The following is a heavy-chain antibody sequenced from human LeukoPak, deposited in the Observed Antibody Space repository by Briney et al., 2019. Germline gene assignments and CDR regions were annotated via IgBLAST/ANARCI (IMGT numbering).Heavy chain of an antibody. CDR2: ISWNSGSI. Sequence: GGSLRLSCAASGFTFDDYATHWVRQAPGKGLEWVSGISWNSGSIGYADSVKGRFTISRDNAKNSLYLQMNSLRAEDMALYYCAKDKSQLWLGGTFDYWGRGTLVTVSS. J-gene: IGHJ4*02. CDR1: GFTFDDYA. V-gene: IGHV3-9*03. D-gene: IGHD5-18*01. CDR3: AKDKSQLWLGGTFDY.